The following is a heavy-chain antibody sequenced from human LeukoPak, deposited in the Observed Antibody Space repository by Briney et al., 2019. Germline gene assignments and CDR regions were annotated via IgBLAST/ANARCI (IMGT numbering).Heavy chain of an antibody. V-gene: IGHV3-23*01. CDR1: GFTFSSYW. CDR3: AKDGVVLAAPGYYYYYMDV. Sequence: GGSLRLSCAASGFTFSSYWMSWVRQAPGKGLEWVSAISGSGGSTYYADSVKGRFTISRDNSKNTLYLQMNSLRAEDTAVYYCAKDGVVLAAPGYYYYYMDVWGKGTTVTVSS. J-gene: IGHJ6*03. CDR2: ISGSGGST. D-gene: IGHD2-2*01.